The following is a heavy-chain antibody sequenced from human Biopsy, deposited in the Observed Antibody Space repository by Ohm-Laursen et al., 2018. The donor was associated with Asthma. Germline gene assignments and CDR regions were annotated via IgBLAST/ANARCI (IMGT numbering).Heavy chain of an antibody. J-gene: IGHJ4*02. Sequence: LSLTCAASGFVFRSHAMHWVRQAPGKGLEWVAVVSYDGGVAHYADSVKGRFTISRDNSKNTLSLQMNSLTAEDTAVYYCAREGVAGTHIEDWGQGTLVTVSS. V-gene: IGHV3-30*03. D-gene: IGHD6-19*01. CDR3: AREGVAGTHIED. CDR1: GFVFRSHA. CDR2: VSYDGGVA.